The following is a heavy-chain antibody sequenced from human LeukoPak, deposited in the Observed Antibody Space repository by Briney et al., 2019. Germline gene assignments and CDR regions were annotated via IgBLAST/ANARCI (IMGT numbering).Heavy chain of an antibody. CDR1: GGSTSGYY. J-gene: IGHJ4*02. Sequence: SETLSLTCTVSGGSTSGYYWSWIRQPAGKGLEWIGRMHSSGSTNYNPSLKSRVTMSVDTSKNQFSLKLSSVTAADTAVYYCARDLGHGYFDYWGQGTLVTVSS. D-gene: IGHD1-26*01. CDR3: ARDLGHGYFDY. V-gene: IGHV4-4*07. CDR2: MHSSGST.